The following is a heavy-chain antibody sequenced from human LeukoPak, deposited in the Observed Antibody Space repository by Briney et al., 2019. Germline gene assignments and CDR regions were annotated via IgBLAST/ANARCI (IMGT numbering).Heavy chain of an antibody. D-gene: IGHD3-3*01. Sequence: PGGSLRLSCAASGSSFSSFAMNWIRQPPGKGLEWIGSMYYSGSTYYDPSLKSRVTISVDTSKNQFSLKLRSVTAADTAVYYCARGQRRLRFLEWLLDYFDYWGQGTLVTVSS. CDR1: GSSFSSFA. CDR3: ARGQRRLRFLEWLLDYFDY. CDR2: MYYSGST. V-gene: IGHV4-39*01. J-gene: IGHJ4*02.